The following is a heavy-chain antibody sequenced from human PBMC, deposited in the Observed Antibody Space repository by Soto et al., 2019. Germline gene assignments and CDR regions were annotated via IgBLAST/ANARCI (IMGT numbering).Heavy chain of an antibody. J-gene: IGHJ4*02. Sequence: QVQLVQSGAEVKKPGSSVKVSCKASGGSFSSYSISWVRQAPGQGLEWIGGIIPVFPTTNYAQQFQGRVTITADESTTTAYMELSGLRSEDTAVYYCARDRISSGPGATNFDYWGQGTLVTVSS. CDR3: ARDRISSGPGATNFDY. CDR1: GGSFSSYS. V-gene: IGHV1-69*01. CDR2: IIPVFPTT. D-gene: IGHD3-10*01.